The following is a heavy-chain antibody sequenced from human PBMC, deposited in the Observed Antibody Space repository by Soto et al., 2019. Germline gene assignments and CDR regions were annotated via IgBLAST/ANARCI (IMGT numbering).Heavy chain of an antibody. V-gene: IGHV4-34*01. Sequence: PSETLSLTCAVYGGSFSGYYWSWIRQPPGKGLEWIEEINHSGSTNYNPSLKSRVTISVDTSKNQFSLKLSSVTAADTAVYYCARGNSGRYYYYGMDVWGQGTTVTVSS. D-gene: IGHD6-13*01. CDR2: INHSGST. CDR1: GGSFSGYY. CDR3: ARGNSGRYYYYGMDV. J-gene: IGHJ6*01.